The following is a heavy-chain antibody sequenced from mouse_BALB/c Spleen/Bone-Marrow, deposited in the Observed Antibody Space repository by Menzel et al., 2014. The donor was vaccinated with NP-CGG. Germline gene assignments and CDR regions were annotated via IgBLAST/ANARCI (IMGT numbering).Heavy chain of an antibody. CDR3: ARGTGWYFDI. J-gene: IGHJ1*01. CDR2: IDTSDSYT. D-gene: IGHD4-1*01. CDR1: GYTFTDYW. V-gene: IGHV1-69*01. Sequence: SGAELVMPGASVKMSCKASGYTFTDYWMHWVKQRPGQGLEWIGAIDTSDSYTSYNQKFKGEATLTVDESSSTAYMQLSSLTSEDSAVYYCARGTGWYFDIWGAGTTVTVSS.